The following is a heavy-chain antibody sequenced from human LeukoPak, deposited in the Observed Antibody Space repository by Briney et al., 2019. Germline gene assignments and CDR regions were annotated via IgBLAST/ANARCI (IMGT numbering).Heavy chain of an antibody. V-gene: IGHV1-2*02. CDR3: ARVHYDFWSGQPDH. CDR2: INPNSGGT. J-gene: IGHJ4*02. D-gene: IGHD3-3*01. Sequence: ASVKVSCKASGYTFTGYYMHWVRQAPGQGLEWMGWINPNSGGTNYAQKFQGRATMTRDTSISTAYMELSRLRSDDTAVYYCARVHYDFWSGQPDHWGQGTLVTVSS. CDR1: GYTFTGYY.